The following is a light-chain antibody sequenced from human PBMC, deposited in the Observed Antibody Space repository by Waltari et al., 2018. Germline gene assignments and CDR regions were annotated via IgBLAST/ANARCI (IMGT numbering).Light chain of an antibody. CDR1: QSVGRS. V-gene: IGKV3-20*01. J-gene: IGKJ1*01. CDR3: QHYVRSPAT. CDR2: GAS. Sequence: EIVLTQSPGTLSLSPGERATLSCRASQSVGRSLAWYQQKPGQAPRLLIYGASNRAAGIPDRFSGSGSGTDFSLTISRLEPEDFVVYYCQHYVRSPATFGQGTKVEIK.